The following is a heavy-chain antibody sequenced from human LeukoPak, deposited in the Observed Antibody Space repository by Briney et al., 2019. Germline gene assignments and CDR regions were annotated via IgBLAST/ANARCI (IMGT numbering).Heavy chain of an antibody. CDR2: MNPNSGNT. J-gene: IGHJ4*02. CDR3: ARAGRGDILTGPDFDY. D-gene: IGHD3-9*01. CDR1: GYTFTTYD. Sequence: ASVKVSCKASGYTFTTYDINWVRQAPGQGLEWMGWMNPNSGNTGYAQRFQGRVTMTRNTSISTAYMELSSLRSEDTAVYYCARAGRGDILTGPDFDYWGQGTLVTVSS. V-gene: IGHV1-8*02.